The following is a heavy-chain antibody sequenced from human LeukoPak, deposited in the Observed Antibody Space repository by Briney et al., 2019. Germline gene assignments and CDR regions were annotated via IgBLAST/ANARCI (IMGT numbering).Heavy chain of an antibody. CDR2: INHSGGT. D-gene: IGHD2-2*01. Sequence: SETLSLTCAVYGGSFSGFYWSWIRQPPGKGLEWTGEINHSGGTNYNPSLKSRVIIPVDTSKNQFSLKLSSVTAADTAVYYCARGGRVVIPAARRNYFDYWGQGTLVTVSS. V-gene: IGHV4-34*01. J-gene: IGHJ4*02. CDR1: GGSFSGFY. CDR3: ARGGRVVIPAARRNYFDY.